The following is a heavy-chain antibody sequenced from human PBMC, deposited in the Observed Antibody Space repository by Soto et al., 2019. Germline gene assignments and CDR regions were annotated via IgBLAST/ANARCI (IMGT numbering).Heavy chain of an antibody. J-gene: IGHJ4*02. CDR1: GGSINNHY. CDR3: ERANWYCEY. D-gene: IGHD2-8*01. Sequence: QVQLQESGPGLVKPSETLSLTCTVSGGSINNHYWSWIRQPPGKGLEWIGYIYYSGTTNYNPSLKGRVTISVDTSKNQFSLNLTCLTAADTATYYCERANWYCEYWGQGTLVTVSS. V-gene: IGHV4-59*11. CDR2: IYYSGTT.